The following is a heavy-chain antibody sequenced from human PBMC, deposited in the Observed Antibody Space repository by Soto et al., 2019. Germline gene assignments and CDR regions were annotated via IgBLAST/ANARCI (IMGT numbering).Heavy chain of an antibody. D-gene: IGHD1-1*01. J-gene: IGHJ4*02. CDR1: GYSFTSYF. V-gene: IGHV1-46*01. CDR2: INPSGGST. CDR3: ARRAETNGWNGFGADKYYFDF. Sequence: ASVKVSCKTSGYSFTSYFIHWVRQAPGQGLEWMGIINPSGGSTNYAQKLQGRVSMTRDRSTSTVHMELSSLRSEDTAVYYCARRAETNGWNGFGADKYYFDFWGQGTLVTVSS.